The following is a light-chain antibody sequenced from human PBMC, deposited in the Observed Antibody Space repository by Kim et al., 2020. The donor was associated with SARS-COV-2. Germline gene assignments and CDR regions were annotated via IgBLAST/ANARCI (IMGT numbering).Light chain of an antibody. V-gene: IGLV2-8*01. Sequence: GQSGTISVTGTSRYVGGDNDVSWYQHHPGKAPKLMIYEVSKRPSGVPDRFSGSKSGNTASLTVSGLQAEDEADYYCSSYAGSNNLVFGGGTQLTVL. CDR1: SRYVGGDND. CDR2: EVS. CDR3: SSYAGSNNLV. J-gene: IGLJ2*01.